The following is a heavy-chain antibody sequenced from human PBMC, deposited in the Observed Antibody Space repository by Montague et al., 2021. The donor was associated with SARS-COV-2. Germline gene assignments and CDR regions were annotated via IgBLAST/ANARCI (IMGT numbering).Heavy chain of an antibody. CDR2: IYWHDDK. CDR1: GFPLSTSGVG. J-gene: IGHJ4*02. V-gene: IGHV2-5*01. CDR3: AHSYGDYLFDY. D-gene: IGHD4-17*01. Sequence: PALVKPTQTLTLTCTFSGFPLSTSGVGVGWIRQPPGKSLEWLALIYWHDDKPYSPSLKSRLTIIKDTSKNQVVLTLTNMDPVDTTTYYCAHSYGDYLFDYWGQGTLVTVSS.